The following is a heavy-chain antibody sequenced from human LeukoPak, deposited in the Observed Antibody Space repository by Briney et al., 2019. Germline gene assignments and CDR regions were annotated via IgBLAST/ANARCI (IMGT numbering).Heavy chain of an antibody. J-gene: IGHJ4*02. D-gene: IGHD3-10*01. V-gene: IGHV4-59*08. CDR2: IYYSGST. CDR3: ARQWPEYYYGSGSYYSNFDY. CDR1: GGSISSNY. Sequence: SETLSLTCNVSGGSISSNYWSWIRQPPGKGLEWIGYIYYSGSTNYNPSLKSRVSISVDTSKNQFSLKLSSVTAADTAVYYCARQWPEYYYGSGSYYSNFDYWGQGTLVTVSS.